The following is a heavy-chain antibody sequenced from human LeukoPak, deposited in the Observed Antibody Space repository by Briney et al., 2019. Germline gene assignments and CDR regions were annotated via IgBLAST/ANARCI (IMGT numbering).Heavy chain of an antibody. V-gene: IGHV1-8*03. Sequence: ASVKVSCKASGYTFTSYDINWVRQATGQGLEWMGWMNPNSGNTGYAQKFQGRVTITRNTSISTAYMELSSLRSEDTAVYYCARGLGPNYYYYYMDVWGKGTTVTVSS. J-gene: IGHJ6*03. CDR1: GYTFTSYD. CDR3: ARGLGPNYYYYYMDV. CDR2: MNPNSGNT. D-gene: IGHD3/OR15-3a*01.